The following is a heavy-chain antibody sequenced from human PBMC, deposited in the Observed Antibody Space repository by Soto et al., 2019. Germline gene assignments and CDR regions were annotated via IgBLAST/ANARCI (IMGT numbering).Heavy chain of an antibody. Sequence: PSETLSLTCTVAGGSISSYYWSWIRQPPGKGLEWIGYIYYSGSTNYNPSLKSRVTISVHTSKNQFSLKLSSVTAADTAVYYCARSMLRQFDYWGQGTLVTVSS. CDR2: IYYSGST. D-gene: IGHD2-8*01. CDR3: ARSMLRQFDY. J-gene: IGHJ4*02. V-gene: IGHV4-59*01. CDR1: GGSISSYY.